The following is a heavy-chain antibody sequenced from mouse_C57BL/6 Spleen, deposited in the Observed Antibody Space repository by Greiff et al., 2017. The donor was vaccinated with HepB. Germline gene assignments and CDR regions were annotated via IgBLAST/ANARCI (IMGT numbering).Heavy chain of an antibody. CDR3: ARGDGYYDY. J-gene: IGHJ2*01. D-gene: IGHD2-3*01. CDR2: IDPSDSYT. CDR1: GYTFTDYN. Sequence: QVQLQQSGPELVKPGASVKMSCKASGYTFTDYNMHWVKQSHGKSLEWIGEIDPSDSYTNYNQKFKGKSTLTVDKSSSTAYMQLSSLTSEDSAVYYCARGDGYYDYWGQGTTLTVSS. V-gene: IGHV1-69*01.